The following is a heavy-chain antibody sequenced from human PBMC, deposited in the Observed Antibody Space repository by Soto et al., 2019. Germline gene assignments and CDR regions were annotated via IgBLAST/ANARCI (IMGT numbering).Heavy chain of an antibody. CDR2: INHSGST. V-gene: IGHV4-34*01. D-gene: IGHD2-15*01. CDR1: GGSFSGYY. J-gene: IGHJ5*01. CDR3: ARGPPFCSGGSCYPNWFDF. Sequence: LSLTCAVYGGSFSGYYWTWIRQPPGKGLEWIGEINHSGSTNYNPSLKSRVTISVDTSKNQFSLKLSSVTAADTAVYYCARGPPFCSGGSCYPNWFDFWGQGTLVTVSS.